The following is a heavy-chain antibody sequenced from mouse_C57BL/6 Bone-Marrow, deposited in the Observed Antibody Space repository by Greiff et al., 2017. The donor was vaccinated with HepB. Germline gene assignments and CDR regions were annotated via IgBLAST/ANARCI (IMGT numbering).Heavy chain of an antibody. V-gene: IGHV1-64*01. CDR1: GYTFTSYW. D-gene: IGHD1-1*01. Sequence: QVQLQQPGAELVKPGASVKLSCKASGYTFTSYWMHWVKQRPGQGLEWIGMIHPNSGSTNYNEKFKSKATLTVDKSSSTAYMQLSSLTSEDSAVYYCARHAYYYGFDYWGQGTTLTVSS. J-gene: IGHJ2*01. CDR3: ARHAYYYGFDY. CDR2: IHPNSGST.